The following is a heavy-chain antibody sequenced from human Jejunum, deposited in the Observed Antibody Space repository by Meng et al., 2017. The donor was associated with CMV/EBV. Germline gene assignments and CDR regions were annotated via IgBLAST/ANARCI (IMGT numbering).Heavy chain of an antibody. J-gene: IGHJ4*02. CDR3: VREKGPREALDN. V-gene: IGHV3-30*04. CDR2: ISMEGNRQ. CDR1: GFSFITNA. Sequence: WSASGFSFITNAMHWVLQAPGRGLEWLSVISMEGNRQYYRDSTKGRFTISRDNSKNTLYLEINSLRAEDTAVYYCVREKGPREALDNWGQGTLVTVSS.